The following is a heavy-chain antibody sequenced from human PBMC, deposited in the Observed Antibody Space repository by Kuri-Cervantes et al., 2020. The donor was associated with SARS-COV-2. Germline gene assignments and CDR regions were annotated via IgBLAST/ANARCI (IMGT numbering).Heavy chain of an antibody. J-gene: IGHJ6*02. CDR2: ISAYNGNT. CDR3: ARNLFSWIPDYYYGMDV. V-gene: IGHV1-18*01. Sequence: ASVMDSCKASGYTFTSYGISWVRQAPGQGLEWMGWISAYNGNTTYAQKLQGRVTMTTDTSTSTAYMGLRSLRSDDTAVYYRARNLFSWIPDYYYGMDVWGQGTMVTVSS. D-gene: IGHD6-13*01. CDR1: GYTFTSYG.